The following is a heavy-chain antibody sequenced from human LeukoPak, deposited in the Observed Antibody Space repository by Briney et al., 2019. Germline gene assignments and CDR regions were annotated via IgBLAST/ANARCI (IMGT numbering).Heavy chain of an antibody. D-gene: IGHD1-26*01. Sequence: GGSLRLSCAVSGFTFSSYGMHWIRQAPGRGLEWVAIISVDGTYKYYTDSVKGRFTIPRDNSKNTLSLEMSSLRVEDTAVYYCAKSKWERLVFTHSDYWGQGTRVSVSS. J-gene: IGHJ4*02. CDR1: GFTFSSYG. CDR3: AKSKWERLVFTHSDY. CDR2: ISVDGTYK. V-gene: IGHV3-30*18.